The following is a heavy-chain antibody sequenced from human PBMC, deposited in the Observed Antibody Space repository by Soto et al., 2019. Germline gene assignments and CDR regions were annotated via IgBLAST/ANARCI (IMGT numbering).Heavy chain of an antibody. CDR2: INPATGAA. Sequence: QLHLVQSGAVVKKPGASVTVSCSASGYPVTAYYMHWVRQAPGRGLEWMGGINPATGAAKYTQTFQGAVTMARDPSTRPVFMELSGLTAEDTAGFFCSRGGGVGVAGSAAFDMWGQGTLVTVSS. CDR3: SRGGGVGVAGSAAFDM. D-gene: IGHD3-3*01. V-gene: IGHV1-2*02. J-gene: IGHJ3*02. CDR1: GYPVTAYY.